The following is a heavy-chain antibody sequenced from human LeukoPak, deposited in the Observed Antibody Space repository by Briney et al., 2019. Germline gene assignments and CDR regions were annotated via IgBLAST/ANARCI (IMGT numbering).Heavy chain of an antibody. J-gene: IGHJ4*02. CDR3: ARDNGYKSVDY. CDR1: GYTFTNYY. CDR2: ISASNGNT. Sequence: ASVKVSCKASGYTFTNYYMHWVRQAPGQGLEWMGWISASNGNTNYAQKFQGRVTMTTDTSTSTLYMEVRSLRSDDTAVYYCARDNGYKSVDYWGQGTLVTVSS. D-gene: IGHD1-14*01. V-gene: IGHV1-18*04.